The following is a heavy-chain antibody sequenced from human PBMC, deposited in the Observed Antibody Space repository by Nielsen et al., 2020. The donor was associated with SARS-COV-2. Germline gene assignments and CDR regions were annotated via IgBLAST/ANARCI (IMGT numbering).Heavy chain of an antibody. J-gene: IGHJ6*02. CDR2: IYYSGSV. CDR3: ARKGGTRPNTTMRRGYPGMDV. Sequence: SETLSLTCSVSGDSISSSLHFWGWIRQAPGKGLEWIGSIYYSGSVYYNPSLKSRVTIDVDTSRNQISLRLTSMTAADTAVYYCARKGGTRPNTTMRRGYPGMDVWGQGTAVTVSS. D-gene: IGHD6-25*01. V-gene: IGHV4-39*01. CDR1: GDSISSSLHF.